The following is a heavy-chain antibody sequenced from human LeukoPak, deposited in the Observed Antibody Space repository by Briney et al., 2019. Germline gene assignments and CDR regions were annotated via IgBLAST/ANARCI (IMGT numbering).Heavy chain of an antibody. CDR1: GGSVSSGSYY. J-gene: IGHJ4*02. CDR3: ARTKRFWSGYYITHFDY. Sequence: PSETLSLTCTVSGGSVSSGSYYWRWIRQPPGKGLEWIGYIYYSGSTNYTPSLKSRVTISVDTSKNQFSLKLSSVTAADTAVYYCARTKRFWSGYYITHFDYWGQGTLVTVSS. V-gene: IGHV4-61*01. CDR2: IYYSGST. D-gene: IGHD3-3*01.